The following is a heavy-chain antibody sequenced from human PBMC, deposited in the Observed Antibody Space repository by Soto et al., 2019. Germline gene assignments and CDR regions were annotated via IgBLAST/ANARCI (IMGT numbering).Heavy chain of an antibody. Sequence: QVQLQESGPGLVKPSQTLSLTCTVSGGSIRSGGYYWSWIRQHPGKGLEWIGYIYYSGTTYYNPSLTRRVTISGATSKNQFSLKLSSVTAADTAVYYCARDTTGYDAFDIWGQGTMVTVSS. V-gene: IGHV4-31*03. CDR2: IYYSGTT. J-gene: IGHJ3*02. CDR3: ARDTTGYDAFDI. D-gene: IGHD3-9*01. CDR1: GGSIRSGGYY.